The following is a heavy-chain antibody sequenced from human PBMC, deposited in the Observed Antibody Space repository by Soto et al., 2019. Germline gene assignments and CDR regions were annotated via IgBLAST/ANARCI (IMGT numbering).Heavy chain of an antibody. CDR2: IYSGGST. Sequence: GGSLRLSXAASGFTVSSNYMSWVRQAPGKGLEWVSVIYSGGSTYYADSVKGRFTISRDNSKNTLYLQMNSLRAEDTAVYYCARGAPSIAARGYFDYWGQGTLVTVSS. D-gene: IGHD6-13*01. CDR3: ARGAPSIAARGYFDY. CDR1: GFTVSSNY. J-gene: IGHJ4*02. V-gene: IGHV3-53*01.